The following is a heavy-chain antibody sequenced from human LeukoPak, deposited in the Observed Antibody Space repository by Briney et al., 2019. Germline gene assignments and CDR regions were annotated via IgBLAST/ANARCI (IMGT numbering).Heavy chain of an antibody. V-gene: IGHV4-34*01. CDR2: INHSGST. J-gene: IGHJ4*02. Sequence: SETLSHTCAVYGGSFSGYYWSWIRQPPGRGLEWIGEINHSGSTNYNPSLKSRVTISVDTSKNQFSLKLSSVTAADTAVYYCARGSRWSGVRGYCFDYWGQGTLVTVSS. CDR3: ARGSRWSGVRGYCFDY. D-gene: IGHD3-10*01. CDR1: GGSFSGYY.